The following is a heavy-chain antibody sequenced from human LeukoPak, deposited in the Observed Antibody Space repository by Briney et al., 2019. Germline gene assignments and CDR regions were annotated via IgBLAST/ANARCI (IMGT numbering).Heavy chain of an antibody. V-gene: IGHV3-23*01. J-gene: IGHJ3*02. CDR2: ISGSGGST. D-gene: IGHD6-19*01. Sequence: GGSLRLSCAASGFTFSSYAMSWVRQAPGKGLEWVSAISGSGGSTYYADSVKGPFTISRDKSKNTLYLQMNGVKAEDTAVYYCAKDRASGWSNAFDIWGQGTMVTVSS. CDR1: GFTFSSYA. CDR3: AKDRASGWSNAFDI.